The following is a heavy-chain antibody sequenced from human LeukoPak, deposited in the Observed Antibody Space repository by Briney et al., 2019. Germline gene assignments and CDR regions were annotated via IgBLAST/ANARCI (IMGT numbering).Heavy chain of an antibody. CDR2: ISYDGSKK. J-gene: IGHJ4*02. Sequence: PGRSLRLSCAASGFTFSSFGMHWVRQAPDKGLEWVAVISYDGSKKYYADSVKGRFTISRDNSKNTLFLQMNSLRAEDTAVYSCAKVRLAIVVVPAALDYWGQGTLVTVSS. CDR3: AKVRLAIVVVPAALDY. D-gene: IGHD2-2*03. V-gene: IGHV3-30*18. CDR1: GFTFSSFG.